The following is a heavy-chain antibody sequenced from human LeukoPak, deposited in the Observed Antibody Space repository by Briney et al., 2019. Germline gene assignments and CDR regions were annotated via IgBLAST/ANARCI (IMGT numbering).Heavy chain of an antibody. CDR1: GYTFTSYG. CDR2: ISAYNGNT. V-gene: IGHV1-18*01. J-gene: IGHJ4*02. CDR3: AISGYQPTVFDY. Sequence: ASVKVSCKASGYTFTSYGISWVRQAPGQGLEWMGWISAYNGNTNYAQKLQGRVTMTTDISTSTAYMELSSLRSEDTAVYYCAISGYQPTVFDYWGQGTLVTVSS. D-gene: IGHD5-12*01.